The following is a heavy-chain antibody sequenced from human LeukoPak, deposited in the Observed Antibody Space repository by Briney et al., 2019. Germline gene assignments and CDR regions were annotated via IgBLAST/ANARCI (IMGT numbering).Heavy chain of an antibody. CDR2: INPSGGST. V-gene: IGHV1-46*01. D-gene: IGHD3-3*01. CDR1: GYTFTGYF. Sequence: ASVKVSCKASGYTFTGYFMHWVRQAPGQGLEWMGIINPSGGSTSYAQKFQGRVTMTRDTSTSTVYMELSSLRSEDTAVYYCARAFGVVIRTTNFDYWGQGTLVTVSS. CDR3: ARAFGVVIRTTNFDY. J-gene: IGHJ4*02.